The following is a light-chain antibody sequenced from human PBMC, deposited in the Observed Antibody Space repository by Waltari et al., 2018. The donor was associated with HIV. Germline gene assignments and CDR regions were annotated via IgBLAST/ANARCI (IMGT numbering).Light chain of an antibody. CDR3: QQYYSIPIT. CDR1: QSVLYNYNNKNY. CDR2: WAS. J-gene: IGKJ5*01. V-gene: IGKV4-1*01. Sequence: DIVMTQSPDALAVSLGERAIINCTSSQSVLYNYNNKNYLVWYQQKPGQPPKVLISWASTRESGVPDRFSGSGSGTHFSLAISGLQAEDVAVYYCQQYYSIPITFGQGTRLDIK.